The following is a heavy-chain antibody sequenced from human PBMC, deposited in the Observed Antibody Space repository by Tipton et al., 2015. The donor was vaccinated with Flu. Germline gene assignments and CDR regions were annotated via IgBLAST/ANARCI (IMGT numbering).Heavy chain of an antibody. J-gene: IGHJ4*02. CDR2: IYPSGGGT. CDR3: ARDRGFGAYTFDY. V-gene: IGHV1-46*01. Sequence: QPVQSGAEVKKPGASVRISCTASGYTFTNYNMHWVRQAPGQGPEWMGIIYPSGGGTTYAQRFQGRVTLTRDKSTSTVYMELSSLRSADTAFYYCARDRGFGAYTFDYWGQGTLVTVAS. D-gene: IGHD3-10*01. CDR1: GYTFTNYN.